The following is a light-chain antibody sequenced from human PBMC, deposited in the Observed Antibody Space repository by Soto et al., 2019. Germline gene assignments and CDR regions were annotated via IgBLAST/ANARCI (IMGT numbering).Light chain of an antibody. V-gene: IGKV1-33*01. CDR1: QDISNY. CDR3: QQYDNLRVT. Sequence: DIQMTQSPSSLSASVGDRVTITCQASQDISNYLNWYQQKPGKAPKLLIYDASNLETGVPSRFSGSGSGTYFTFTISSLQPEDIATYYCQQYDNLRVTFGGGTKVEIK. CDR2: DAS. J-gene: IGKJ4*01.